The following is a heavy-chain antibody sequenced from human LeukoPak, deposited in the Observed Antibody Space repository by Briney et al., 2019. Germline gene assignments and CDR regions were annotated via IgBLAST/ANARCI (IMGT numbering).Heavy chain of an antibody. Sequence: SETLSLTCAVYGGSFSGYYWSWIRQPPGKGLEWIGEINHSGSTNYNPSLKSRVTISVDTSKNQFSLKLSSVTAADTAVYYCARRISGSYHFDSWGQGTLVAVSS. CDR3: ARRISGSYHFDS. V-gene: IGHV4-34*01. D-gene: IGHD1-26*01. CDR1: GGSFSGYY. CDR2: INHSGST. J-gene: IGHJ4*02.